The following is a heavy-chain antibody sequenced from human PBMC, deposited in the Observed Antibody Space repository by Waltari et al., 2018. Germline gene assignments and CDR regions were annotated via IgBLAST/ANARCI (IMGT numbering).Heavy chain of an antibody. Sequence: QVQLQQWGAGLLKPSETLSLTCAVYGGSFSGYYWSWIRQPPGKGLAWIGEINHSGSTNYNPSLKSRVTISVDTSKNQFSLKLSSVTAADTAVYYCARGPGIAAAGTLDYWGQGTLVTVSS. V-gene: IGHV4-34*01. CDR3: ARGPGIAAAGTLDY. CDR1: GGSFSGYY. J-gene: IGHJ4*02. D-gene: IGHD6-13*01. CDR2: INHSGST.